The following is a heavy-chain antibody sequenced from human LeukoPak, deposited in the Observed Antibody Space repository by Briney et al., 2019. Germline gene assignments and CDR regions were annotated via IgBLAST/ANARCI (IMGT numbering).Heavy chain of an antibody. Sequence: ASVKVSCKASGYTFTSYDINWVRQATGQGLEWMGWMNPNSGNTGYAQNLQGRVTMTTDTSTTTAYMELRSLRSDDTAVYYCARNGYYDSSGYYSIWGQGTLVTVSS. CDR3: ARNGYYDSSGYYSI. CDR1: GYTFTSYD. CDR2: MNPNSGNT. J-gene: IGHJ4*02. V-gene: IGHV1-8*02. D-gene: IGHD3-22*01.